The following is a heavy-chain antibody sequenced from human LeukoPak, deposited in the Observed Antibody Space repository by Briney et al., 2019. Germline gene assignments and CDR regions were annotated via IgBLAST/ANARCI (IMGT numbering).Heavy chain of an antibody. V-gene: IGHV3-30*02. CDR3: AAMTSVTTGDY. CDR2: IPYDGSDK. D-gene: IGHD4-11*01. CDR1: GYTFTTYG. Sequence: GGSLRLSCVGSGYTFTTYGMSWVRQAPGKGLEWVAFIPYDGSDKFYADSVKGRFTISRDNSKNTLYLQMNSLRAEDTAVYYCAAMTSVTTGDYWGQGTLVTVSS. J-gene: IGHJ4*02.